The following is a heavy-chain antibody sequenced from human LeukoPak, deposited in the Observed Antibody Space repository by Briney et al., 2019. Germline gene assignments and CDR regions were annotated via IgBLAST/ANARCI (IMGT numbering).Heavy chain of an antibody. D-gene: IGHD3-10*01. Sequence: GGSLRLSCAASGFTFSGSAMHWVRQASGKGLEWVGRIRSKANSYATAYAASVKGRFTISRDDSKNTAYLQMNSLKTEDTAVYYCTRRLRLANYYGSGSYLPFDPWGQGTLVTVSS. V-gene: IGHV3-73*01. CDR1: GFTFSGSA. CDR3: TRRLRLANYYGSGSYLPFDP. J-gene: IGHJ5*02. CDR2: IRSKANSYAT.